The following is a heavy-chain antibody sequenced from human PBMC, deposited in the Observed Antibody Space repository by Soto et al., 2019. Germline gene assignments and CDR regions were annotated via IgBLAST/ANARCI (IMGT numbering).Heavy chain of an antibody. D-gene: IGHD4-4*01. CDR2: MNPNSGNT. CDR3: ARSTVTGLYYYYYYYMDF. J-gene: IGHJ6*03. V-gene: IGHV1-8*01. CDR1: GYTFTSYD. Sequence: ASVKVSCKASGYTFTSYDINWVRQATGQGLEWMGWMNPNSGNTGYAQKFQGRVTMTRNTSISTAYMELSSLRSEDTAVYYCARSTVTGLYYYYYYYMDFRGKGATVTVSS.